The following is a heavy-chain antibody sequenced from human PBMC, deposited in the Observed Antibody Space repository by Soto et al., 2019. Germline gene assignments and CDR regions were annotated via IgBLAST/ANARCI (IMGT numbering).Heavy chain of an antibody. CDR2: IDPSDSYT. CDR3: ASGGGDSLLSYSYYGMDD. Sequence: GESLKISCKGSGYSFTSYWISWVRQMPGKGLEWMGRIDPSDSYTNYSPSFQGHVTISADKSISTAYLQWSSLKASDTAMYYCASGGGDSLLSYSYYGMDDWGQGTTVTVSS. V-gene: IGHV5-10-1*01. CDR1: GYSFTSYW. J-gene: IGHJ6*02. D-gene: IGHD4-17*01.